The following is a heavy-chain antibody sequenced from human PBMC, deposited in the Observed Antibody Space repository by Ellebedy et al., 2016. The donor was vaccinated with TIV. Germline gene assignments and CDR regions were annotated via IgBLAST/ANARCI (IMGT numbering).Heavy chain of an antibody. V-gene: IGHV3-66*01. Sequence: GESLKISCAASGFTVSSNYMNWVRQAPGKGLEWVSVIYSGGSTYYADSVKGRFTMSRDNSKNTLYLQMNSLRAEDTAVYSCAKAPIETCRGVICYPFDNWGLGTLVTVSS. J-gene: IGHJ4*02. D-gene: IGHD2-15*01. CDR1: GFTVSSNY. CDR3: AKAPIETCRGVICYPFDN. CDR2: IYSGGST.